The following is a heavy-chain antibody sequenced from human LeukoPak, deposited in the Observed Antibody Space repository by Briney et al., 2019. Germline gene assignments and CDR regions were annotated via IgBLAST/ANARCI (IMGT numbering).Heavy chain of an antibody. CDR3: AKDNYDISGYYNGLAAS. D-gene: IGHD3-22*01. J-gene: IGHJ5*02. V-gene: IGHV3-23*01. CDR2: ISGSGDIS. Sequence: AGGSLRLCCAASGFTFSSYAMSWVRQAPGKGLEWVSAISGSGDISLYADSVKGRFTISRDNSKNTLYLQMNSLRAEDTAVYYCAKDNYDISGYYNGLAASWGQGTLVTVSS. CDR1: GFTFSSYA.